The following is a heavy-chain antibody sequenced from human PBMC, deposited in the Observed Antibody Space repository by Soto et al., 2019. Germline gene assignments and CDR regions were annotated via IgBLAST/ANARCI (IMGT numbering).Heavy chain of an antibody. CDR3: ARENSGGWYDVRTTYYCCGMDV. CDR1: GGTFSSYA. Sequence: QVQLVQSGAEVQKPGSSVKVSCKASGGTFSSYAISWVRQAPGQGLEWMGGIIPIFGTANYAQKFQGRVTIAADESTSTAYMELSSLRSEDTAVYYCARENSGGWYDVRTTYYCCGMDVWGQGTTVTVSS. J-gene: IGHJ6*02. D-gene: IGHD6-19*01. CDR2: IIPIFGTA. V-gene: IGHV1-69*01.